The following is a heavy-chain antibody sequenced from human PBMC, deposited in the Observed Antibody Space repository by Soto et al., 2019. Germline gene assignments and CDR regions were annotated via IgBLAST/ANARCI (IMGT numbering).Heavy chain of an antibody. V-gene: IGHV1-69*13. CDR1: GGTFSSYA. D-gene: IGHD3-3*01. CDR2: IIPIFGTA. J-gene: IGHJ4*02. Sequence: SVKVSCKASGGTFSSYAISWVRQAPGQGLEWMGGIIPIFGTANYAQKFQGRVTITADESTSTAYLQWSSLRASDTAMYYCARGGVSTRTFDYWGQGTPVTVSS. CDR3: ARGGVSTRTFDY.